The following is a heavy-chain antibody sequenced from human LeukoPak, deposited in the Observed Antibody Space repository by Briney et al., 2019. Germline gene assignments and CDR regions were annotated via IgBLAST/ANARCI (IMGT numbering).Heavy chain of an antibody. J-gene: IGHJ4*02. CDR1: GYIFTTYW. Sequence: GESLKISCKGSGYIFTTYWIGWVRQMPGKGLEWMGIIYPGDSETRYSPSLQGQVTISADKSISTAYLQWSSLRASDTAMYYCARSMGPNLFDYWGQGTLLTVSS. CDR3: ARSMGPNLFDY. D-gene: IGHD1-26*01. V-gene: IGHV5-51*01. CDR2: IYPGDSET.